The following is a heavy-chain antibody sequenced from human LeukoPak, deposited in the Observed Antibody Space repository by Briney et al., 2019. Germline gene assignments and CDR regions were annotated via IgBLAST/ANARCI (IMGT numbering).Heavy chain of an antibody. CDR1: GDSISTSNSY. D-gene: IGHD6-13*01. J-gene: IGHJ4*02. CDR3: ATNTASSSWYVDY. V-gene: IGHV4-28*05. CDR2: IYYSGSI. Sequence: SETLSLTCTVSGDSISTSNSYWGWIRQPPGKGLEWIGYIYYSGSIYYNPSLKSRVTMSVDTSKNQFSLKLSSVTAVDTAVYYCATNTASSSWYVDYWGQGTLVTVSS.